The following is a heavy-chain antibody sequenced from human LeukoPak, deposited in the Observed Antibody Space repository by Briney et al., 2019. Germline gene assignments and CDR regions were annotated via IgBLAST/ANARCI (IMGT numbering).Heavy chain of an antibody. CDR1: GYSISSGYY. CDR2: IYHSGST. Sequence: SETLSLTCTVSGYSISSGYYWGWIRQPPGKWLEWIGSIYHSGSTYYNPSLKSRVTMSVDTSKNQFSLKLSSVTAADTAVYYCAREERDGDYYYYYMDVWGKGTTVTISS. V-gene: IGHV4-38-2*02. D-gene: IGHD3-10*01. CDR3: AREERDGDYYYYYMDV. J-gene: IGHJ6*03.